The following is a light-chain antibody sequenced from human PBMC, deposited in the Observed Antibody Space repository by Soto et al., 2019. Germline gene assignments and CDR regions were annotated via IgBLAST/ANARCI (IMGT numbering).Light chain of an antibody. V-gene: IGKV3-20*01. CDR1: QSVTNNF. Sequence: ENVLTQSPGTLSLSPGERATLSCRASQSVTNNFFAWYQQKPGQAPRLLNYGISSRATGIPDRFSGSGSGTDFTLTISRLEPEDFVVYYCQQYITLPHTFGQGTKLEVK. J-gene: IGKJ2*01. CDR3: QQYITLPHT. CDR2: GIS.